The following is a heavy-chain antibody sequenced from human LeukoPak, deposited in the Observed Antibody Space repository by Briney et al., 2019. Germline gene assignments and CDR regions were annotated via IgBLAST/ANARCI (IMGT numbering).Heavy chain of an antibody. V-gene: IGHV3-7*01. CDR2: IKQDGSEK. D-gene: IGHD3-10*01. CDR1: GFIFSNYV. J-gene: IGHJ4*02. Sequence: PGGSLRLSCAGSGFIFSNYVLSWVRQAPGKGLEWVANIKQDGSEKYYVDSVKGRFTISRDNAKNSLYLKMNSLRAEDTAVYYCARDLLLWFGESFDYWGQGTLVTVSS. CDR3: ARDLLLWFGESFDY.